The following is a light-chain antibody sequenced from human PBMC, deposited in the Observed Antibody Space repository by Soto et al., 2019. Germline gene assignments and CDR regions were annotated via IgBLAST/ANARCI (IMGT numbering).Light chain of an antibody. CDR2: GVS. CDR1: QSVTRSQ. V-gene: IGKV3-20*01. CDR3: HQYGTSRT. Sequence: EIVFTQSPGTLSLSPGERATLSCRASQSVTRSQLAWSQQKPGQTPRLLIYGVSSSATGVPDRFSGSGSGTDFTLTISRLEPEDFAVYYCHQYGTSRTFGQGTKVDIK. J-gene: IGKJ1*01.